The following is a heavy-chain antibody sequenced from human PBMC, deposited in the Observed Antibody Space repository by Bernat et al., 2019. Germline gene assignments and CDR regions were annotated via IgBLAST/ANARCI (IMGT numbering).Heavy chain of an antibody. J-gene: IGHJ6*03. D-gene: IGHD2-15*01. V-gene: IGHV4-59*13. CDR1: RASLSDYY. Sequence: QVHLQESGPGLVRPSETLSLTCTVSRASLSDYYWSWIRQPPGKGLEWIESMHYSGTTDYNPALKSRLTISVETSKNQFSLKLSPVTPADTAVYFCASVPLVCSDGTCYYYVEVWGKGTTVTVSS. CDR3: ASVPLVCSDGTCYYYVEV. CDR2: MHYSGTT.